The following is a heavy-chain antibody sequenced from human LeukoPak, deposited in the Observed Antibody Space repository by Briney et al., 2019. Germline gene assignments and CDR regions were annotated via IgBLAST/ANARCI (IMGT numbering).Heavy chain of an antibody. CDR3: ARSGLRSSNWFDP. J-gene: IGHJ5*02. V-gene: IGHV3-21*01. CDR1: GFTFSSYS. CDR2: ISSSSSYI. D-gene: IGHD4-17*01. Sequence: GGSLRLSCAASGFTFSSYSVNWVRQAPGKGLEWVSSISSSSSYIYYADSVKGRFTISRDNAKNSLYLQMNSLRAEDTAVYYCARSGLRSSNWFDPWGQGTLVTVSS.